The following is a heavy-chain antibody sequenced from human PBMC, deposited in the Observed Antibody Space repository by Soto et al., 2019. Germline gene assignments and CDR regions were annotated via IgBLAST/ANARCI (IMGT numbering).Heavy chain of an antibody. J-gene: IGHJ6*02. CDR2: ISGSGGST. CDR3: AKDPRITMIVVVPGASGLDV. CDR1: GFTFSSYA. Sequence: HPGGSLRLSCAASGFTFSSYAMSWVRQAPGKGLEWVSAISGSGGSTYYADSVKGRFTISRDNSKNTLYLQMNSLRAEDTAVYYCAKDPRITMIVVVPGASGLDVWGQGTTVTVSS. D-gene: IGHD3-22*01. V-gene: IGHV3-23*01.